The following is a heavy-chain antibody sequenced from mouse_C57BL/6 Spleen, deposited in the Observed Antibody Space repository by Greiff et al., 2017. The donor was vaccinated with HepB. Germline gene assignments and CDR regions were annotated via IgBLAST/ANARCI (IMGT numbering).Heavy chain of an antibody. J-gene: IGHJ3*01. D-gene: IGHD4-1*01. CDR3: AREMGRVFAY. CDR1: GFSLTSYG. CDR2: IWSGGST. V-gene: IGHV2-2*01. Sequence: VQLQQSGPGLVQPSQSLSITCTASGFSLTSYGVHWVRQSPGKGLEWLGVIWSGGSTDYNAAFISRLSISKDNSKSQVFFKMNRLQADDTAIYYCAREMGRVFAYWGQGTLVTVSA.